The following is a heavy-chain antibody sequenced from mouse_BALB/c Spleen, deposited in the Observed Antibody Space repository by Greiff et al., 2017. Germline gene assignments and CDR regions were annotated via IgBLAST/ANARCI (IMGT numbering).Heavy chain of an antibody. Sequence: VQLQQSGAELVRPGALVKLSCKASSFNIKDYYMHWVKQRPEQGLEWIGWIDPENGNTIYDPKFQGKASITADTSSNTAYLQLSSLTSEDTAVYYCANDHYAMDYWGQGTSVTVSS. CDR3: ANDHYAMDY. CDR2: IDPENGNT. CDR1: SFNIKDYY. J-gene: IGHJ4*01. V-gene: IGHV14-1*02.